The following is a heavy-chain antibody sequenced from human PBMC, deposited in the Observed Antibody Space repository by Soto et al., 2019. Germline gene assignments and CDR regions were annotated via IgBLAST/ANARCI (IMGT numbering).Heavy chain of an antibody. CDR2: IYTSGST. Sequence: SETLSLTCTVSGDSITGYYWSWVRQPAGKGLEWIGRIYTSGSTSYNPSLESRVTMSLDTSKNQLSLKLTSVTAADTAVYYCVTTTSWFRGFYFDYWGQGTLVTVSS. CDR1: GDSITGYY. CDR3: VTTTSWFRGFYFDY. D-gene: IGHD3-10*01. J-gene: IGHJ4*02. V-gene: IGHV4-4*07.